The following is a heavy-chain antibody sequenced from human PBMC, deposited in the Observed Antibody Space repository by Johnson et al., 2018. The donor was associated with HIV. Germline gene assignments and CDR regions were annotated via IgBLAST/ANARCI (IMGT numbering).Heavy chain of an antibody. Sequence: VQLVESGGGLVKPGGSLRLSCAASGFTFNNAWMSWVRQAPGKGLEWVGRIKSKTDGGTTDYAAPVKGRFTISRDDSKNTLYLQMNSLKIEDTAVYYCTTDITMIVVGHDGFDIWGQGTMVTVSS. CDR2: IKSKTDGGTT. CDR3: TTDITMIVVGHDGFDI. CDR1: GFTFNNAW. D-gene: IGHD3-22*01. V-gene: IGHV3-15*01. J-gene: IGHJ3*02.